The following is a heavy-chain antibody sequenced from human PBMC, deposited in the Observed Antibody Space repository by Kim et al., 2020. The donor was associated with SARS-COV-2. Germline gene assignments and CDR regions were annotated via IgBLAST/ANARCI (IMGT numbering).Heavy chain of an antibody. J-gene: IGHJ3*02. CDR3: ARDITEDAFDI. CDR2: K. Sequence: KYYGDSVKGRFTISRDNAKNSLYLQMNSLRAEDTAVYYCARDITEDAFDIWGQGTMVTVSS. D-gene: IGHD3-10*01. V-gene: IGHV3-7*01.